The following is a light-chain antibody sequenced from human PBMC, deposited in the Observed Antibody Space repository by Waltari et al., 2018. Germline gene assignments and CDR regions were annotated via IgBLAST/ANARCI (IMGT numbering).Light chain of an antibody. J-gene: IGKJ4*01. Sequence: IVMTQSPDSLAVSLGARATITCKSSPSVLYSSNNKNYLAWYQQKPGQPPKLLIYWASTRESGVPDRFSGSGSGTDFTLTISSLQAEDVAVYYCQQYYTSPQLTFGGGTKVEIK. V-gene: IGKV4-1*01. CDR1: PSVLYSSNNKNY. CDR3: QQYYTSPQLT. CDR2: WAS.